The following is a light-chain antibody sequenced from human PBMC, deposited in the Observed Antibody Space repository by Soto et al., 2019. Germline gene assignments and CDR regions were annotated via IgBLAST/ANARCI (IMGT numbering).Light chain of an antibody. Sequence: EIVLTQSPGTLSLSPGERATLSCRASQSLSSNYLAWYQQKPGQSPRLLIYGASSRATGIPDRFSGSGSGTDFTITISRLEPEDFAVYYCKQFGSSPLTFGGGTKVEIK. CDR3: KQFGSSPLT. CDR2: GAS. J-gene: IGKJ4*01. CDR1: QSLSSNY. V-gene: IGKV3-20*01.